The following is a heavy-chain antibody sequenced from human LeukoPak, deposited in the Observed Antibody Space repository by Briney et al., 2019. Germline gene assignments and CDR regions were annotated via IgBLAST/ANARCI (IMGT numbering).Heavy chain of an antibody. Sequence: RGESLKISCKGSGYSFASYWIGWVRQMPGKGLEWMAIIYPGDSDTRYSPSFQGQVTISADKSITTAYLQWSSLEASDTAMYYCARVGEVLYFDYWGQGTLVTVSS. CDR3: ARVGEVLYFDY. CDR1: GYSFASYW. V-gene: IGHV5-51*01. CDR2: IYPGDSDT. D-gene: IGHD2-8*01. J-gene: IGHJ4*02.